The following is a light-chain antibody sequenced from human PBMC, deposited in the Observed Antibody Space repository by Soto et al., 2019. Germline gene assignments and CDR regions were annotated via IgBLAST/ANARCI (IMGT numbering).Light chain of an antibody. CDR1: QSVTSS. J-gene: IGKJ4*01. CDR3: QQRTSWPT. Sequence: EIVLTQSPATLSLSPGDRATLSCRASQSVTSSIAWFQQKPGQAPRLLIYDVSRRATAIPARFSGSGSGTDFTLTISSLEPEDFAVYYCQQRTSWPTFGGGTKVEIK. CDR2: DVS. V-gene: IGKV3-11*01.